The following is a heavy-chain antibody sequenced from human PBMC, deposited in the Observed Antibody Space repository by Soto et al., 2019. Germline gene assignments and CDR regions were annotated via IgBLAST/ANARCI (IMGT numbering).Heavy chain of an antibody. Sequence: GGSLRLSFSASVFPLSSYAMSWVRPAPGKGLEWVSAISGSGGSTYYADSVKGRFTISRDNSKNTLYLQMNSLRAEDTAVYYCATLLDYDMLTGYVDYWGQGILVTGSS. CDR1: VFPLSSYA. D-gene: IGHD3-9*01. CDR2: ISGSGGST. V-gene: IGHV3-23*01. J-gene: IGHJ4*02. CDR3: ATLLDYDMLTGYVDY.